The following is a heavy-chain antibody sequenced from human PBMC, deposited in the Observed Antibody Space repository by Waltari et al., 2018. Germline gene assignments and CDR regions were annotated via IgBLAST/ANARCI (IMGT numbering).Heavy chain of an antibody. V-gene: IGHV3-30-3*01. J-gene: IGHJ4*02. CDR3: ARDQGRITMIVVVV. Sequence: QVQLVESGGGVVQPGRSLRLSCAASGFTFSSYAMHWVRQAPGKGLEWVAVISYDGSNKYYADSVKGRFTISRDNSKNTLYLQMNSLRAEDTAVYYCARDQGRITMIVVVVWSQGTLVTVSS. CDR2: ISYDGSNK. CDR1: GFTFSSYA. D-gene: IGHD3-22*01.